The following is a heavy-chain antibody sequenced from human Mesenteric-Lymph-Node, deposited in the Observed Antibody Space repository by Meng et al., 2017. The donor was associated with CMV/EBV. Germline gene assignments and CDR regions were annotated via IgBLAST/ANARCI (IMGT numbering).Heavy chain of an antibody. Sequence: SGFTFSNYAMAWVRQAPGEGLEWVSTISKSGDRTYYADSVKGRFTISRDSSKNTLYLQLNSLRAEDAALYYCAKLGLSSAGTNYFDYWGQGTLVIVSS. J-gene: IGHJ4*02. CDR1: GFTFSNYA. CDR3: AKLGLSSAGTNYFDY. D-gene: IGHD2-2*01. CDR2: ISKSGDRT. V-gene: IGHV3-23*01.